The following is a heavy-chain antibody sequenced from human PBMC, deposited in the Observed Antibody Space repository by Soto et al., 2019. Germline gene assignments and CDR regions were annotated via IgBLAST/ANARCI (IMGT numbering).Heavy chain of an antibody. V-gene: IGHV4-34*01. CDR3: ALGDYAFDY. CDR2: INHSGST. CDR1: GGSFSSYY. D-gene: IGHD4-17*01. J-gene: IGHJ4*02. Sequence: SETLSLTCAVYGGSFSSYYWSWIRQPPGKGLEWIGEINHSGSTNYNPSLKSRVTISVDTSKNQFSLKLSSVTAADTAVYYCALGDYAFDYWGQGTLVTVSS.